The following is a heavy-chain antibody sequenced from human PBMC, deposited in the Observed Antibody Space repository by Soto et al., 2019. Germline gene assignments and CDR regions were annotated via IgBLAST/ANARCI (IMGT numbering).Heavy chain of an antibody. V-gene: IGHV2-5*02. D-gene: IGHD3-22*01. CDR3: AHWGYYYDNNWFDP. CDR2: IYWDDDK. J-gene: IGHJ5*02. Sequence: SGPTLVNPTQTLTLTCTFSGFSLSTSGVGVGWIGQPPGKALEWLALIYWDDDKRYSPSLKSRLTITKDTSKNQVVLTMTNMDPVDTATYYCAHWGYYYDNNWFDPWGQGTLVTVSS. CDR1: GFSLSTSGVG.